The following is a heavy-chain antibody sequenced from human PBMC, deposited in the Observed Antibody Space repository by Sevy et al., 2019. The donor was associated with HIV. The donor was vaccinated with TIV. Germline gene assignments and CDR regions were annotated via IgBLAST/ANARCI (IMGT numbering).Heavy chain of an antibody. CDR1: GFTFNYLN. CDR2: ISSGSSYI. J-gene: IGHJ4*02. V-gene: IGHV3-21*06. Sequence: GGSLRLSCAASGFTFNYLNMNWVRQAPGKGLEWVSSISSGSSYIKYADSVQGRFTISRDNAKSSLYLQMNSLSAEDTAVYYCARNRDYYDSSGFSYWGQGTLVTVSS. D-gene: IGHD3-22*01. CDR3: ARNRDYYDSSGFSY.